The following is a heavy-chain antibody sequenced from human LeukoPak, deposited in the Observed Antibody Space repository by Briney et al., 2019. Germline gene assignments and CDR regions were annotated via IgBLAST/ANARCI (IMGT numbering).Heavy chain of an antibody. D-gene: IGHD6-13*01. V-gene: IGHV4-30-4*08. CDR3: AGDPSPIAAAGSGYFDY. J-gene: IGHJ4*02. CDR2: IYYSGST. CDR1: GRILSSSDYY. Sequence: SSETLSLTCSVSGRILSSSDYYWSWIRQPPGKGLEWIGYIYYSGSTYYNPSLKSRVTISVDTSKNQFSLKLSSVTAADTAVYYCAGDPSPIAAAGSGYFDYWGQGTLVTVSS.